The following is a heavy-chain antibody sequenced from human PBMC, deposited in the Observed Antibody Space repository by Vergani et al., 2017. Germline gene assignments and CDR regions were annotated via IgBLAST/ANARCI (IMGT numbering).Heavy chain of an antibody. Sequence: QVQLVQSGAEVKKPGSSVKVSCKASGGTFSSYAISWVRQAPGQGLEWMGGIIPIFGTANYAQKFQGRVTITADESTSTAYMELSSLRSEDTAVYYCAGPDGYCSSTSCSYYYYYGMDVWGQGTTVTVSS. CDR2: IIPIFGTA. CDR1: GGTFSSYA. D-gene: IGHD2-2*01. CDR3: AGPDGYCSSTSCSYYYYYGMDV. J-gene: IGHJ6*02. V-gene: IGHV1-69*01.